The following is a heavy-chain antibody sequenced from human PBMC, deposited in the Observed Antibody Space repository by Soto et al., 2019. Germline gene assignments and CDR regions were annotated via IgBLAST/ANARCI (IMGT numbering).Heavy chain of an antibody. J-gene: IGHJ6*03. Sequence: QVQLVQSGAEVKKPGASVKVSCKASGYTFTSYGISWVRQAPGQGLEWMGWISAYNGNTNYAQKLQGRGTMTTDPATSTAYMERRSLRADDTAVDYWAGVSPDCTNGGCYTGRDYYYYYMDVWGKGTTVTVAS. CDR3: AGVSPDCTNGGCYTGRDYYYYYMDV. D-gene: IGHD2-8*01. CDR2: ISAYNGNT. CDR1: GYTFTSYG. V-gene: IGHV1-18*01.